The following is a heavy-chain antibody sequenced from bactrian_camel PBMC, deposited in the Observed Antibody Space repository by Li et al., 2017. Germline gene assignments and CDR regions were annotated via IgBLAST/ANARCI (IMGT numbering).Heavy chain of an antibody. CDR1: GNIYSSTY. CDR3: AATSRRYGCNVTALRLRQSEYNY. CDR2: YNSDGST. D-gene: IGHD6*01. V-gene: IGHV3S53*01. J-gene: IGHJ4*01. Sequence: HVQLVESGGGSVQAGGSLRLSCVASGNIYSSTYMAWFRQAPGKEREGVAAYNSDGSTTYADSVKGRFTISHDSDKNMVYLQMDRLRPDDTAMYYCAATSRRYGCNVTALRLRQSEYNYWGQGTQVTVS.